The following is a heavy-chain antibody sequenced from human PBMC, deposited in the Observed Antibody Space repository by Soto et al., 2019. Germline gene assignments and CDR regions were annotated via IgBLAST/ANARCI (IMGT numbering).Heavy chain of an antibody. CDR3: ASRTPVRFAP. V-gene: IGHV1-3*05. CDR1: GYTFTSYA. CDR2: INAGNGNT. J-gene: IGHJ5*02. Sequence: QVQLVQSGAEEKKPGASVKVSCKASGYTFTSYAMHWVRQAPGQRLEWMGWINAGNGNTKYSQKFQGRVTITRDTSASTAYMALSSLRSEDTALYLRASRTPVRFAPWGQGTLVTVSS. D-gene: IGHD6-6*01.